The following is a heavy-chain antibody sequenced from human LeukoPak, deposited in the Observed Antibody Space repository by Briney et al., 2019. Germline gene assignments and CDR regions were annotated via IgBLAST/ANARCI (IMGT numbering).Heavy chain of an antibody. J-gene: IGHJ6*03. Sequence: SETLSLTCTVSGGSISSYYWSWIRQPPGKGLEWIGYIYYSGSTYYNPSLKSRVTISVDTSKNQFSLKLSSVTAADTAVYYCARGGYSYGYGPYYYYYYMDVWGKGTTVTVSS. CDR2: IYYSGST. V-gene: IGHV4-59*12. CDR3: ARGGYSYGYGPYYYYYYMDV. CDR1: GGSISSYY. D-gene: IGHD5-18*01.